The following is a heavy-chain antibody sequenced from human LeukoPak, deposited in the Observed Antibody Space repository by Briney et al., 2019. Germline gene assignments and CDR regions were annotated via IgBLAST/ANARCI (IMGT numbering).Heavy chain of an antibody. V-gene: IGHV3-7*04. D-gene: IGHD5-24*01. CDR2: IKHDGTET. J-gene: IGHJ4*02. CDR3: ATDRDGYRKNWYRFHY. Sequence: GGSLRLSCAASEFIFRNYWMIWVRQAPGKGLEWVANIKHDGTETKYVDSVKGRFTISRDNAKKSLYLQMISLRAEDSAVYYCATDRDGYRKNWYRFHYWGQGTRVAVSS. CDR1: EFIFRNYW.